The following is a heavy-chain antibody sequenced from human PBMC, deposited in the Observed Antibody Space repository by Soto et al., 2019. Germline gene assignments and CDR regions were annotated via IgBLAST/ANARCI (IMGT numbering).Heavy chain of an antibody. D-gene: IGHD3-3*01. J-gene: IGHJ4*02. CDR3: ARANYDFWSGYDGY. V-gene: IGHV1-69*01. CDR2: IIPIFGTA. Sequence: QVQLVQSGAEVKKPGSSVKVSCKASGGTFSSYAISWVRQAPGQGLEWMGGIIPIFGTANYAQKFQGRVTITADESTSTDYMELSSLRSEDTAVYYCARANYDFWSGYDGYWGQGTLVTVSS. CDR1: GGTFSSYA.